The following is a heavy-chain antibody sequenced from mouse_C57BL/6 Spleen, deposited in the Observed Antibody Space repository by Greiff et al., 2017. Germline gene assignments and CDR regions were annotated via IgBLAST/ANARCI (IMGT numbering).Heavy chain of an antibody. J-gene: IGHJ2*01. Sequence: QVQLQQPGAELVKPGASVKLSCKASGYTFTSYWMHWVKQRPGQGLEWIGMIHPNSGSTNYNAKFKSKATLTVDKSSSTAYMQLSSLTSEDSAVYYCASPDYYGSREDYWGQGTTLTVSS. D-gene: IGHD1-1*01. CDR3: ASPDYYGSREDY. CDR2: IHPNSGST. V-gene: IGHV1-64*01. CDR1: GYTFTSYW.